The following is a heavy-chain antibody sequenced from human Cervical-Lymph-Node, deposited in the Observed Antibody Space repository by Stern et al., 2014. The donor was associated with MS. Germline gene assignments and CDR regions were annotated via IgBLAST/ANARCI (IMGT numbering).Heavy chain of an antibody. CDR1: GFTFSSYA. J-gene: IGHJ4*02. Sequence: EVQLVESGGGLVQPGGSLRLSCAASGFTFSSYAMSWVRQAPGKGLEWVSAISGTGGSTYYADSVKGRFTISRDNSKNTLYLQMNSLRAEDTAVYYCATLVRGSYYFDYWGQGTLVTVSS. D-gene: IGHD2-21*01. CDR3: ATLVRGSYYFDY. CDR2: ISGTGGST. V-gene: IGHV3-23*04.